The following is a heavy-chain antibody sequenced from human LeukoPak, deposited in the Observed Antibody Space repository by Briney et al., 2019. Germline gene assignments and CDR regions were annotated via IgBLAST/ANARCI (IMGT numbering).Heavy chain of an antibody. CDR1: GGSVSSRNSY. J-gene: IGHJ3*02. CDR3: ARADDYYGSGSYYNGAFDI. D-gene: IGHD3-10*01. V-gene: IGHV4-39*07. Sequence: SETLSLTCTVSGGSVSSRNSYWGWIRQSPGKGLEWIGRIYTSGSTNYNPSLKSRVTISVDTSKNQFSLKLSSVTAADTAVYYCARADDYYGSGSYYNGAFDIWGQGTMVTVSS. CDR2: IYTSGST.